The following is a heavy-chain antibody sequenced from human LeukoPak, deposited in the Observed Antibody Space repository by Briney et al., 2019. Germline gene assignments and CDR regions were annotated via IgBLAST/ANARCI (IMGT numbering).Heavy chain of an antibody. D-gene: IGHD3-22*01. V-gene: IGHV1-58*01. CDR3: AAVADYYDSSGYVDY. J-gene: IGHJ4*02. Sequence: GTSVKVSCKASGFTFTSSAVRWVRQARGQRLEWIGWIVVGSGNTNYAQKFQERVTITRDMSTSTAYMELSSLRSEDTAVYYCAAVADYYDSSGYVDYWGQGTLVTVSS. CDR2: IVVGSGNT. CDR1: GFTFTSSA.